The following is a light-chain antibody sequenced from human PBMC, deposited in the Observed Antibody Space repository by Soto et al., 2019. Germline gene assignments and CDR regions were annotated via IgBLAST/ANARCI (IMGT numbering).Light chain of an antibody. CDR3: QEYDNAPLN. V-gene: IGKV1-27*01. CDR2: AAY. Sequence: DIQMTQAPSSLSASVGDRVTITCRARQDISTYLAWYQQKPGKVPKLLISAAYTLQSGVPPRFSGSGSGTDITLTISSLQTEEVATDYCQEYDNAPLNFGGGTKVEIK. J-gene: IGKJ4*01. CDR1: QDISTY.